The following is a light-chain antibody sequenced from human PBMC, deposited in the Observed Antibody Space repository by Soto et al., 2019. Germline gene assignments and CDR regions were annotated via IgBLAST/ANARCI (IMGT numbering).Light chain of an antibody. Sequence: EIVLTQSPGTLSLSPGERATLSCRASQSVRSNYLAWYQQKPGQAPRLLIYGASSRATGIPDRFSGTGSGTDFTLTISRLEPEDFAVYYCQLYGTLPLTFGGGTRVDSK. CDR3: QLYGTLPLT. J-gene: IGKJ4*01. CDR1: QSVRSNY. V-gene: IGKV3-20*01. CDR2: GAS.